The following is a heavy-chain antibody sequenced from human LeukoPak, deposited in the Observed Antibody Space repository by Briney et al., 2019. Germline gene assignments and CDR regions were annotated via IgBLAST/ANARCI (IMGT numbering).Heavy chain of an antibody. CDR1: RGSFSGYY. Sequence: PSETLSLTCAVFRGSFSGYYWNWIRQSPGKGLEWIGAINHSGGTHYSPSLKSRVTISLDTSKNQFSLRLSSVTAADTAVYYCARDDLYYNDSSGHSDAFDLWGQGTMVTISS. CDR3: ARDDLYYNDSSGHSDAFDL. D-gene: IGHD3-22*01. J-gene: IGHJ3*01. CDR2: INHSGGT. V-gene: IGHV4-34*01.